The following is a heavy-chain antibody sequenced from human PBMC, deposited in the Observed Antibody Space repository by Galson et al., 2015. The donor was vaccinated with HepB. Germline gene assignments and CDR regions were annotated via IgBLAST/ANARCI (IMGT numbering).Heavy chain of an antibody. J-gene: IGHJ4*02. CDR2: ISSSSSTI. CDR3: ARDPYYDFWSGDYAGSYYFDY. D-gene: IGHD3-3*01. V-gene: IGHV3-48*01. Sequence: SLRLSCAASGFTFSSYSMNWVRQAPGKGLEWVPYISSSSSTIYYADSVKGRFTISRDNAKNSLYLQMNSLRAEDAAVYYCARDPYYDFWSGDYAGSYYFDYWGQGTLVTVSS. CDR1: GFTFSSYS.